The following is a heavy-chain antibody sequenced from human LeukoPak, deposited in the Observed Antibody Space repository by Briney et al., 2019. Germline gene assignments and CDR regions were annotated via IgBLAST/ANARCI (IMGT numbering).Heavy chain of an antibody. V-gene: IGHV3-48*03. J-gene: IGHJ4*02. CDR2: ISSSGSTI. CDR1: GFTFSSYE. Sequence: GGSLRLSCAASGFTFSSYEMNWVRQAPGKGLEWVSYISSSGSTIYYADSVKGRFTISRDNAKNSLYLQMNSLRAEDTALYYCAKGRYYYNSSGYLRFGTFDYWGQGTLVTVSS. D-gene: IGHD3-22*01. CDR3: AKGRYYYNSSGYLRFGTFDY.